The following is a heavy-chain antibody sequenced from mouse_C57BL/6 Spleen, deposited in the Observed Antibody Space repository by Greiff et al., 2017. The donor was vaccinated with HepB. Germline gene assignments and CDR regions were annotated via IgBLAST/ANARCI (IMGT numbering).Heavy chain of an antibody. Sequence: QVQLQQSGAELVKPGASVKISCKASGYAFSSYWMNWVKQRPGKGLEWIGQIYPGDGDTNYNGKFKGKATLTADKSSSTAYMQLSSLTSEDSAVYFCARNWDPYAMDYWGQGTSVTVSS. J-gene: IGHJ4*01. V-gene: IGHV1-80*01. CDR1: GYAFSSYW. CDR3: ARNWDPYAMDY. CDR2: IYPGDGDT. D-gene: IGHD4-1*01.